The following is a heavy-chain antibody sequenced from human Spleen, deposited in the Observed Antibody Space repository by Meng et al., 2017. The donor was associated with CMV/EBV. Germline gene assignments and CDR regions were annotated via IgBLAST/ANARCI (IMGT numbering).Heavy chain of an antibody. D-gene: IGHD6-6*01. CDR3: ARGMPARPTNFDY. CDR2: ISSDVSST. CDR1: GFTFSSYW. J-gene: IGHJ4*02. Sequence: ASGFTFSSYWMHWVRQAPGKGLVWVSHISSDVSSTTYADSVKGRFTISRDNAKNMLYLQMNSLRVEDTAVYYCARGMPARPTNFDYWGQGTLVTVSS. V-gene: IGHV3-74*01.